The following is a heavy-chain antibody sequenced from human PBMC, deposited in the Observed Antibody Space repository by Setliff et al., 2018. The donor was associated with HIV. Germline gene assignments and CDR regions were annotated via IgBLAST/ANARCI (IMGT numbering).Heavy chain of an antibody. Sequence: ASVKVSCKASGYTFTTYYIHWVRQAPGQGLEWMGIINPSSTSTNYAQRFRGRVTMTRDTSTSTVYMELSSLRSEDTAVYYCARDHMSVGAWVGATSRGLFQHWGQGTLVTVSS. CDR1: GYTFTTYY. CDR3: ARDHMSVGAWVGATSRGLFQH. D-gene: IGHD1-26*01. V-gene: IGHV1-46*01. J-gene: IGHJ1*01. CDR2: INPSSTST.